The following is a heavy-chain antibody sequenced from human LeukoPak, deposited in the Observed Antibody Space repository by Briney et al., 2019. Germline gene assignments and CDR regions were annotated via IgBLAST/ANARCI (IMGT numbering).Heavy chain of an antibody. CDR1: GFTFSSYG. Sequence: GRSLRLSCAASGFTFSSYGMHWVRRAPGKGLEWVAVIWYDGSNKYYADSVKGRFTISRDNSKNTLYLQMNSLRAEDTAVYYCARDKVDSVWLLSGAWYYGMDVWGQGTTVTVSS. CDR2: IWYDGSNK. J-gene: IGHJ6*02. V-gene: IGHV3-33*01. D-gene: IGHD3-9*01. CDR3: ARDKVDSVWLLSGAWYYGMDV.